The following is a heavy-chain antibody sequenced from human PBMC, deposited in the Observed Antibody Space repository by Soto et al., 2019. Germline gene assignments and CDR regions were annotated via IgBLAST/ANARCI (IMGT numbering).Heavy chain of an antibody. Sequence: EVKLVESGGGLVQPGGSLRLSCAASGFTFSNYWMYWVRQAPGQGLVWVSRINSDGSVSRYADSVKGRLTISRDNVKNTLYLQMNSLRVEYTAVYYCARGDCVAGSCYSLAGSFYYYMDVWGKGTTVTVFS. J-gene: IGHJ6*03. CDR1: GFTFSNYW. V-gene: IGHV3-74*01. D-gene: IGHD2-15*01. CDR3: ARGDCVAGSCYSLAGSFYYYMDV. CDR2: INSDGSVS.